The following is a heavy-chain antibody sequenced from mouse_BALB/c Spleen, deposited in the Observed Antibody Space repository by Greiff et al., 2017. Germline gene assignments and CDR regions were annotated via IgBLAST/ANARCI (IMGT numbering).Heavy chain of an antibody. J-gene: IGHJ4*01. CDR1: GFSLTSYG. Sequence: QVQRKESGPGQVAPSQSLSITCTVSGFSLTSYGGHWVRQPPGKGVEWLEVIWAGGCTNYNSALMSRLSISKDNSKSQVFLKMNRLQTDDTAMYYCARGSSNAMEYWGKGTSGTVYS. CDR3: ARGSSNAMEY. CDR2: IWAGGCT. V-gene: IGHV2-9*02. D-gene: IGHD1-1*01.